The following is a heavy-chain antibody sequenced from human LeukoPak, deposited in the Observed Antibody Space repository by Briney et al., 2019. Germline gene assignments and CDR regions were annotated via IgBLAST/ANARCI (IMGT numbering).Heavy chain of an antibody. D-gene: IGHD3-22*01. CDR3: ARDHYFDISGYLDY. CDR2: ISYDGTKQ. V-gene: IGHV3-30-3*01. Sequence: GGSLRLSCEGSGFTFSINAMHWVRQAPGKGLEWLAVISYDGTKQYFADSVKGRFTISRDNVKNSLYLEMNSLRVEDPAVYYCARDHYFDISGYLDYWGQGTPVTVSS. J-gene: IGHJ4*02. CDR1: GFTFSINA.